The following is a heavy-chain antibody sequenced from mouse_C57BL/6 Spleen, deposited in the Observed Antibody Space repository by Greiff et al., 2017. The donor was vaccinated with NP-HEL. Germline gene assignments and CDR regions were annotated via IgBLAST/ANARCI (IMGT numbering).Heavy chain of an antibody. J-gene: IGHJ1*03. CDR1: GYTFTSYW. Sequence: QVQLQQPGAELVKPGASVKLSCKASGYTFTSYWMHWVKQRPGQGLEWIGMIHPNSGSTNYNEKFKSKATLTVDKSSSTAYMQLSSLTSEDSAVYYCARGVEVDWYFDVWGTGTTVTVSS. CDR3: ARGVEVDWYFDV. D-gene: IGHD1-3*01. V-gene: IGHV1-64*01. CDR2: IHPNSGST.